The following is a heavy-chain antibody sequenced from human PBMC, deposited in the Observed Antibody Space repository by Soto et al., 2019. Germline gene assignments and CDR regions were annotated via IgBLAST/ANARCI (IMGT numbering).Heavy chain of an antibody. CDR1: GVSISSSNW. D-gene: IGHD3-16*02. CDR2: IYHSGST. CDR3: ARVGHYYDYVWGSYRPQLGAFDI. Sequence: QVQLQESGPGLVKPSGTLSLTCAVSGVSISSSNWWSWVRQPPGKGLEWIGEIYHSGSTNYNPSLKRRVTISVDESKNQFSLKLSSVTAADTAVYYCARVGHYYDYVWGSYRPQLGAFDIWGQGTMVTVSS. V-gene: IGHV4-4*02. J-gene: IGHJ3*02.